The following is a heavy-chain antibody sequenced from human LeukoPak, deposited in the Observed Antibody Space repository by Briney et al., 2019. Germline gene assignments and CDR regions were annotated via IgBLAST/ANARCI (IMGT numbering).Heavy chain of an antibody. V-gene: IGHV4-4*07. CDR2: IYTSGST. J-gene: IGHJ3*02. CDR1: GGSISSYY. CDR3: ARGPLGGESFDI. Sequence: PSETLSLTCTVSGGSISSYYWSWIRQPAGKGLEWIGRIYTSGSTNYNPSLKSRVTMSVDTSSNQFSLNLTSVTAADTAVYYCARGPLGGESFDIWGQGTMVTVSS. D-gene: IGHD3-16*01.